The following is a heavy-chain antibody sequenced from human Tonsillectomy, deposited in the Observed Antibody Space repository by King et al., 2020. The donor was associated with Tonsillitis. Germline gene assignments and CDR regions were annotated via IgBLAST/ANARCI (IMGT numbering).Heavy chain of an antibody. CDR2: ISSSSSYI. Sequence: VQLVESGGGLVKPGGSLRLSCAASGFTFSSYSMNWVRQAPGKGLEWVSSISSSSSYIYYADSVKGRFTISRDNAKNSLYLQMNSLRAEDTAVYYCARVDYGTYYYYYGMDVWGQGTTVTVSS. J-gene: IGHJ6*02. V-gene: IGHV3-21*01. CDR1: GFTFSSYS. CDR3: ARVDYGTYYYYYGMDV. D-gene: IGHD4-17*01.